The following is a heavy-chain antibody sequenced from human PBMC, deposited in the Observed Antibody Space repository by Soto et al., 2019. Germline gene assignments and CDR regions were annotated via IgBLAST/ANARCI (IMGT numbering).Heavy chain of an antibody. CDR1: GGTFSSYS. J-gene: IGHJ5*02. V-gene: IGHV1-69*02. Sequence: QVQLVQSGAEVKKPGSSVKVSCEASGGTFSSYSFSWVRQAPGQGLEWMGRVIHILGMANYAQKFQGRVTISADKSTTTGYMELSSLRSEDTAVYYCARGGAVVVPGAVDRHNWFDPWGQGTLVTVS. CDR3: ARGGAVVVPGAVDRHNWFDP. CDR2: VIHILGMA. D-gene: IGHD2-2*01.